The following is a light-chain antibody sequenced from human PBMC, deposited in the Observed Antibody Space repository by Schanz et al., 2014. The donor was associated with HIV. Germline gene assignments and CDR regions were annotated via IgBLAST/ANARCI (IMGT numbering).Light chain of an antibody. J-gene: IGKJ3*01. CDR3: HHYGTSPPAFT. CDR1: QSVSSN. V-gene: IGKV3-15*01. Sequence: DIVMTQSPATLSVSPGERATLSCRASQSVSSNLAWYQQKPGQAPRLLIYGASTRATGIPARFSGSGSGTDFTLTISRLEPEDFAVYYCHHYGTSPPAFTFGPGTKVDIK. CDR2: GAS.